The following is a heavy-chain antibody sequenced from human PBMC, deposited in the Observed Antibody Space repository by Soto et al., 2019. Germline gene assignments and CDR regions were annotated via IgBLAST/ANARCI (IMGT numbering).Heavy chain of an antibody. V-gene: IGHV4-59*01. CDR1: GGSISGYY. D-gene: IGHD2-21*02. J-gene: IGHJ6*02. CDR2: MYNTGST. Sequence: SETLYLTFTVSGGSISGYYWTWIRQPPGKGLEWIGYMYNTGSTVYNPSFKSRVTISVDTSKNQFSLKLNSVTAADTAVYYCARDLWGYCGTDCYPLDVWGQGTTVTVS. CDR3: ARDLWGYCGTDCYPLDV.